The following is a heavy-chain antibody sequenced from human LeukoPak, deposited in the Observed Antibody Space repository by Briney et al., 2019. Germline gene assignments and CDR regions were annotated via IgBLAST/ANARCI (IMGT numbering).Heavy chain of an antibody. V-gene: IGHV3-23*01. Sequence: GGSLRLSCAASGFTFSSYAMSWVRQAPGKGLEWVSAISGSGGSTYYADSVKGRFTISRDNSKNTLYLQMNSLRAEDTAVYYRAKDGGDSSKRWYYYYYMDVWGKGTTVTVSS. CDR1: GFTFSSYA. J-gene: IGHJ6*03. D-gene: IGHD3-22*01. CDR2: ISGSGGST. CDR3: AKDGGDSSKRWYYYYYMDV.